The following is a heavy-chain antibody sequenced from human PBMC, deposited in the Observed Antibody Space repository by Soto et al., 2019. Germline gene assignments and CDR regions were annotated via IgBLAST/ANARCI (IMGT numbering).Heavy chain of an antibody. Sequence: VKVSCKASGGTFSSYAISWVRQAPGQGLEWMGGIIPIFGTANYAQKFQGRVTITADESTSTAYMELSSLRSEDTAVYYCARVRLVAATPWYFDYWGQGTLVTVS. CDR3: ARVRLVAATPWYFDY. CDR1: GGTFSSYA. D-gene: IGHD2-15*01. CDR2: IIPIFGTA. V-gene: IGHV1-69*13. J-gene: IGHJ4*02.